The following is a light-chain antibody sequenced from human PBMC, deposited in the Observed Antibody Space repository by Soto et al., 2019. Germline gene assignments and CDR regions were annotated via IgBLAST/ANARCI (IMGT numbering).Light chain of an antibody. Sequence: EIVLTQSPATLSLSPGERATLSCRASQSVRSNLAWYQQKPGQAPRLLIYDASNRATGIPGRFSGSGSGTDFTLLIRNLEFEDFAVFLFQQRENWPWTFGQGVKVEFK. J-gene: IGKJ1*01. CDR2: DAS. CDR1: QSVRSN. CDR3: QQRENWPWT. V-gene: IGKV3-11*01.